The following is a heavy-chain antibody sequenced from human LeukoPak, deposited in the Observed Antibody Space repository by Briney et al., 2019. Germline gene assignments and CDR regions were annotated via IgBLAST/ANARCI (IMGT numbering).Heavy chain of an antibody. CDR1: DGSITNYD. CDR3: ARGYGDFRVEGRYFHS. J-gene: IGHJ4*02. CDR2: VHYSGTA. D-gene: IGHD4-17*01. Sequence: SETLSLTCTVSDGSITNYDWGWVRQPPGKGLEFFWHVHYSGTANYNPSLRSRVTISIDTSKKHFFLKLKSVTAADTAVYYCARGYGDFRVEGRYFHSWGQGTLVTVSS. V-gene: IGHV4-59*01.